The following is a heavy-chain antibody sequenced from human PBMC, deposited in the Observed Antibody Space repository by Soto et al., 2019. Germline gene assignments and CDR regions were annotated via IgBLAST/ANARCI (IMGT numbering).Heavy chain of an antibody. CDR1: GFTFSNAC. D-gene: IGHD3-16*01. CDR2: IKSKTDGGTT. Sequence: AGSLRLSCAASGFTFSNACMSWVRQAPGKGLEWVGRIKSKTDGGTTDYAAPVKGRFTISRDDSKNTLYLQMNSLKTEDTAVYYCTTAPFTVRGPEGGPFDYWGQGTLVTVSS. CDR3: TTAPFTVRGPEGGPFDY. V-gene: IGHV3-15*01. J-gene: IGHJ4*02.